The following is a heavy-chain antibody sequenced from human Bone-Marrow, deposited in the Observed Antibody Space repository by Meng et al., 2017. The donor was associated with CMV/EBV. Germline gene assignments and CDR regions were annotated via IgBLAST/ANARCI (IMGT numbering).Heavy chain of an antibody. V-gene: IGHV1-46*01. Sequence: ASVKVSCKASGYTFTSYYIHWVRQAPGQGLEWMGIINPSGGSTSYAQKFQGRVTMTRDTSTSTVYMELSSLRSEDTAVYYCARTLWFADSLGGWGQGTLVTVSS. D-gene: IGHD3-10*01. CDR3: ARTLWFADSLGG. J-gene: IGHJ4*02. CDR2: INPSGGST. CDR1: GYTFTSYY.